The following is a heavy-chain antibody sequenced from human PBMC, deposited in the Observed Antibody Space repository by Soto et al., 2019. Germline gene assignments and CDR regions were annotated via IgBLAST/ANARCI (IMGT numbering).Heavy chain of an antibody. J-gene: IGHJ4*02. V-gene: IGHV4-59*01. CDR2: ISYSGTT. Sequence: QVQLQESGPGLVKPSETLSLTCTVSGGSLSSYYWSWIRRPPGMGLEWIASISYSGTTNYNSSLKSRVTISIDTSKNQFSLNFNSVTAADTAVYYCAREGYNFGPFDYWGQGALVTVSS. D-gene: IGHD5-18*01. CDR1: GGSLSSYY. CDR3: AREGYNFGPFDY.